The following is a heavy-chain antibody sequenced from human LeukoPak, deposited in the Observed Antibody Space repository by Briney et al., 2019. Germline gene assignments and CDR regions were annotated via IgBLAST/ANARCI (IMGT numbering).Heavy chain of an antibody. CDR3: GKDIGISSSRTSDY. V-gene: IGHV3-43*01. CDR1: GFSFDDYT. J-gene: IGHJ4*02. Sequence: PGGSLRLSCAASGFSFDDYTMHWVRQAPGKGLDWVSLISWDGSITDYAGSVKGRFTISRDNSKDSLYLQMNSLRTEDTALYYCGKDIGISSSRTSDYWGQGTLVTVSS. D-gene: IGHD6-6*01. CDR2: ISWDGSIT.